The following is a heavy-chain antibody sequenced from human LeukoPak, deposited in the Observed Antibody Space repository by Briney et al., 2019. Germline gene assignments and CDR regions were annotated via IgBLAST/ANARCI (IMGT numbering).Heavy chain of an antibody. Sequence: SETLSLTCAVYGGSFSGCYWSWIRQPPGEGLEWIGEVNHSGSTNYNPSLKSRVTISVDTSKNQFSLKLSSVTAADTAVYYCARGRYYDSSGYYYALHYFDYWGQGTLVTVSS. CDR3: ARGRYYDSSGYYYALHYFDY. J-gene: IGHJ4*02. V-gene: IGHV4-34*01. CDR2: VNHSGST. CDR1: GGSFSGCY. D-gene: IGHD3-22*01.